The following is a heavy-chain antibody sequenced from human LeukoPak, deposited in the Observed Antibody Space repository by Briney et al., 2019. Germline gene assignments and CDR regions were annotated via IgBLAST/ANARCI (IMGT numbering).Heavy chain of an antibody. V-gene: IGHV3-23*01. CDR2: ITAGSGVI. Sequence: TGGALRLSCTASGFTFGKFGLYWVRQAAGKGLEWVSSITAGSGVIKYADSVRGRFIISRDNSRNMLYLQMNSLRAEDTALYYCAKDLTPDGAYDIDYWGQGTPVIVSS. D-gene: IGHD5-12*01. CDR1: GFTFGKFG. J-gene: IGHJ4*02. CDR3: AKDLTPDGAYDIDY.